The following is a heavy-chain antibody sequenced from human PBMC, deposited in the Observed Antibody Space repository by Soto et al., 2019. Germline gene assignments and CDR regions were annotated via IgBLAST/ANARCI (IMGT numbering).Heavy chain of an antibody. CDR3: ARQGGLRDYYYMDV. D-gene: IGHD5-18*01. CDR1: DGSINSYY. Sequence: PSETLSLTCTVSDGSINSYYWSWIRQPPGKGLEWIGYIYYSGSTNYNPSLKSRVTISVDTSKNQFSLKLSSVTAADTAVYYCARQGGLRDYYYMDVWGKGTTVTVSS. V-gene: IGHV4-59*08. CDR2: IYYSGST. J-gene: IGHJ6*03.